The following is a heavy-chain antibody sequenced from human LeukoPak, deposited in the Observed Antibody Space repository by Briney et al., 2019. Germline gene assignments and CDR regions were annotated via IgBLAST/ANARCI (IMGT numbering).Heavy chain of an antibody. J-gene: IGHJ3*02. D-gene: IGHD3-10*01. CDR3: ARQGFSVGSNYYFAFDI. Sequence: SETLSLTCTVSGGSISNYYWSWIRQPPEKGLEWIGYIYYSGSTNYNPSLKSRVTMSVDTSKNQFSLKLNSVTAADTAVYYCARQGFSVGSNYYFAFDIWGQGTMVTVSS. CDR1: GGSISNYY. V-gene: IGHV4-59*08. CDR2: IYYSGST.